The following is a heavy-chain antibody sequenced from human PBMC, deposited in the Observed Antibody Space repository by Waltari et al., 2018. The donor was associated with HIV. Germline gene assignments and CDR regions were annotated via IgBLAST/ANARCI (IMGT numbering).Heavy chain of an antibody. CDR1: GASISSYY. CDR3: ARFPGVPAANINWLDP. J-gene: IGHJ5*02. CDR2: ISYSGRT. Sequence: QVQLQESGPGLVKPSETLSLTCTVSGASISSYYWSWIRQPPGKGLEWIGYISYSGRTNYNPSLKSRLTISRDTSKNQFSLKLSSVTAADTAVYYCARFPGVPAANINWLDPWGQGTLVTVSS. D-gene: IGHD2-2*01. V-gene: IGHV4-59*01.